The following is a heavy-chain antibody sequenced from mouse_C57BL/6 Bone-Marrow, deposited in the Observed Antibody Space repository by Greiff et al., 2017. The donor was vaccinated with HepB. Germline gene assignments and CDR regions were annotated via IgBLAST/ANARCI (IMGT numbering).Heavy chain of an antibody. J-gene: IGHJ2*01. V-gene: IGHV3-6*01. D-gene: IGHD1-1*01. CDR3: AGGNYGSYFDY. Sequence: EVQRVESGPGLVKPSQSLSLTCSVTGYSITSGYYWNWIRQFPGNKLEWMGYISYDGSNNYNPSLKNRISITRDTSKNQFFLKLNSVTTEDTATYYCAGGNYGSYFDYWGQGTTLTVSS. CDR2: ISYDGSN. CDR1: GYSITSGYY.